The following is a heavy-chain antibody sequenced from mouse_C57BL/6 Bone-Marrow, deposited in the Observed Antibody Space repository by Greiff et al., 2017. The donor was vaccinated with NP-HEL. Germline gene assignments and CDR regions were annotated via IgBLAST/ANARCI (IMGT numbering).Heavy chain of an antibody. CDR2: IYLRSGNT. CDR3: ARGSYYGSLYFDY. Sequence: QVHVKQSGAELARPGASVKLSCKASGYTFTSYGISWVKQRTGQGLEWIGEIYLRSGNTYYNEKFKGKATLTADKSSSTAYMELRSLTSEDSAVYFCARGSYYGSLYFDYWGQGTTLTVSS. D-gene: IGHD1-1*01. CDR1: GYTFTSYG. J-gene: IGHJ2*01. V-gene: IGHV1-81*01.